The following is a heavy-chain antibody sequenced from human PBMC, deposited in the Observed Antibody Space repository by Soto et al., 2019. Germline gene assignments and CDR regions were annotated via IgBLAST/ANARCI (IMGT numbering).Heavy chain of an antibody. J-gene: IGHJ3*02. CDR2: IYYSGST. CDR1: GGSLSSRRYY. V-gene: IGHV4-31*03. Sequence: PTETLSLTCTVSGGSLSSRRYYWSWIRQHPGKGLEWIGYIYYSGSTYYNPSLKSRVPISVDTSENQFSLKLSSMTAADTAVYNGARDSRYDFWSGYTNAFDIWGEGTMVTVS. CDR3: ARDSRYDFWSGYTNAFDI. D-gene: IGHD3-3*01.